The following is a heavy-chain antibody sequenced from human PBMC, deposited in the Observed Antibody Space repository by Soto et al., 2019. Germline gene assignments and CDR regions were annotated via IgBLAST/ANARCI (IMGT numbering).Heavy chain of an antibody. CDR1: AGSVTSGGHS. V-gene: IGHV4-30-2*01. CDR2: IYQSKSA. J-gene: IGHJ4*02. Sequence: SETLSLTCVVSAGSVTSGGHSWSWIRQAPGKGLEWVGSIYQSKSAYYNPSLRSRVAISVDRSNNQVPLRMTSVTAADTAIYYCARGDTRLGELSHDYWGRGTLVTVSS. CDR3: ARGDTRLGELSHDY. D-gene: IGHD3-16*02.